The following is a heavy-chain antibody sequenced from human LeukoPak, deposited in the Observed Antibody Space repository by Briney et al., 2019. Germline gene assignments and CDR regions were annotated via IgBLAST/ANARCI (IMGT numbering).Heavy chain of an antibody. Sequence: QSGGSLRLSCATSEFTLSNYGMHWVRQAPGKGLEWVAFIRFDGTKKYYADSVKGRFTISRDNSRNTVYLQMNSLRAEDAAIYYCARVLYYYASVSYNYYMDVWGKGTTVTISS. V-gene: IGHV3-30*02. CDR2: IRFDGTKK. D-gene: IGHD3-10*01. CDR3: ARVLYYYASVSYNYYMDV. J-gene: IGHJ6*03. CDR1: EFTLSNYG.